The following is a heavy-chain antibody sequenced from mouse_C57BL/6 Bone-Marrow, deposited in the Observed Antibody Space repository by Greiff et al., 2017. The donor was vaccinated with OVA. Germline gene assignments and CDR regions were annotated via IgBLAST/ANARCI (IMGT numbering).Heavy chain of an antibody. CDR1: GYSFTGYY. Sequence: EVQLQQSGPELVKPGASVKISCKASGYSFTGYYMNWVKQSPEKSLEWIGEINPSTGGTTYNQKFKAKATLTVDKSSSTAYMQLKRLTSEYAAVYYCARVYEYYAMDYWGQGTSVTVSA. D-gene: IGHD1-3*01. J-gene: IGHJ4*01. CDR3: ARVYEYYAMDY. CDR2: INPSTGGT. V-gene: IGHV1-42*01.